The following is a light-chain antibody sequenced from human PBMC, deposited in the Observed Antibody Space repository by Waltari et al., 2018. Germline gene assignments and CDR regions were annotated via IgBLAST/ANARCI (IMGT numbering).Light chain of an antibody. J-gene: IGLJ2*01. CDR1: SSDVGYSNY. Sequence: QSALTQPRSVSGSPGQSVTISCPGTSSDVGYSNYVSWYQQHPGKAPKLMIYDAIERPSGVPGRFSGSKSGNTASLTISGLQAEDEADYYCCSYTGNYLRVFGGGTKLTVL. CDR2: DAI. V-gene: IGLV2-11*01. CDR3: CSYTGNYLRV.